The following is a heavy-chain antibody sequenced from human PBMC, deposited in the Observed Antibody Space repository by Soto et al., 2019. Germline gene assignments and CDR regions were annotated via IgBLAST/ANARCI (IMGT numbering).Heavy chain of an antibody. D-gene: IGHD6-6*01. CDR2: IXXTXXX. V-gene: IGHV4-31*03. Sequence: SETLSLTCTVSGGSISSGGYYWSWIRQHPQKGLXWIXXIXXTXXXXXNXXLKSRVTISVDTSNNQFSLKLSSVTAADTAVYYCARVGISSSDAFDIWGQGTTVTVSS. CDR1: GGSISSGGYY. CDR3: ARVGISSSDAFDI. J-gene: IGHJ3*02.